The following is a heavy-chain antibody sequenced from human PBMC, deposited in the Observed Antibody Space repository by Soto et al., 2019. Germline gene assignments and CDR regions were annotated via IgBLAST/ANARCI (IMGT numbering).Heavy chain of an antibody. J-gene: IGHJ5*02. Sequence: GASVKVSCKASGYTFTGYYMHWVRQAPGQGLEWMGWINPNSGGTNYAQKFQGRVTMTRDTYISTAYMELSRMRSDDTAVYYCARGGNYDSSGYYYGHNWFDTWGQGTLVTVSS. D-gene: IGHD3-22*01. V-gene: IGHV1-2*02. CDR2: INPNSGGT. CDR1: GYTFTGYY. CDR3: ARGGNYDSSGYYYGHNWFDT.